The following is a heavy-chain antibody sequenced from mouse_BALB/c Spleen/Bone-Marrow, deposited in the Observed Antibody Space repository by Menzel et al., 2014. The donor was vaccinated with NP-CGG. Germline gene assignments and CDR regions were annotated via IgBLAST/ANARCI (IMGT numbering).Heavy chain of an antibody. CDR1: GFTFSSFG. Sequence: EVMLVESGGGLVQPGGSRKLSCAASGFTFSSFGMHWVRQAPEKGLEGVAYISSGSSTIYYADTVMGRFTISRDNPKNTLFLQMTSLRSEDTAMYYCAISGSSSGYFDYWGQGTTLTVSS. CDR3: AISGSSSGYFDY. D-gene: IGHD1-1*01. J-gene: IGHJ2*01. V-gene: IGHV5-17*02. CDR2: ISSGSSTI.